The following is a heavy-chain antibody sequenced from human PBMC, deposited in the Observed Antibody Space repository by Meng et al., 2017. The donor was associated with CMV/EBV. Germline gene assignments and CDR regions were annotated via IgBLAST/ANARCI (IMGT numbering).Heavy chain of an antibody. V-gene: IGHV3-23*01. Sequence: ATGFTFRSWAMTWVRQVPGKGLERVSAISGGGDSTYYADSVRGRFTISRDNSKNTLYLQMNSLRAEDTAVYYCAKNLGIGGRTPFDYWGRGTLVTVSS. CDR1: GFTFRSWA. J-gene: IGHJ4*02. CDR2: ISGGGDST. D-gene: IGHD3-16*01. CDR3: AKNLGIGGRTPFDY.